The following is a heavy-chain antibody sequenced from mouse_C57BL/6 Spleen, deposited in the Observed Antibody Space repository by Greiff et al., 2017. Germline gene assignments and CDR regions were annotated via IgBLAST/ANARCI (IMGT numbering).Heavy chain of an antibody. D-gene: IGHD4-1*02. J-gene: IGHJ2*01. Sequence: QVQLQQPGAELVKPGASVKLSCKASGYTFTSYWMHWVKQRPGQGLEWIGMIHPNSGSTNYNEKFKSKATLTVDKSASTAYMQLSSLTSEDAAVYYCAPQLGAFDYWGQGTTLTVSS. V-gene: IGHV1-64*01. CDR3: APQLGAFDY. CDR1: GYTFTSYW. CDR2: IHPNSGST.